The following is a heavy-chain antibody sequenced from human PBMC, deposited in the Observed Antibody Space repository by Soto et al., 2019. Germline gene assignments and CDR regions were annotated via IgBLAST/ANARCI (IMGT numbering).Heavy chain of an antibody. V-gene: IGHV4-39*07. D-gene: IGHD3-10*01. CDR3: ARDVVRGVVDY. CDR1: GVSITTSSYF. J-gene: IGHJ4*02. CDR2: VYYSGST. Sequence: SETLSLTCTVSGVSITTSSYFWGWIRQPPGKGLEWIGSVYYSGSTYYNPSLKSRVTISVDTSKNQFSLKLSSVTAADTAVYYCARDVVRGVVDYWGQGTLVTVSS.